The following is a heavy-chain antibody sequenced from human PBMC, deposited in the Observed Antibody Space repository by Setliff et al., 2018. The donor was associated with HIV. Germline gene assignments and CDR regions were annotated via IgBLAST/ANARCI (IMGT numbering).Heavy chain of an antibody. J-gene: IGHJ4*02. D-gene: IGHD3-10*01. CDR2: IYNRGYT. V-gene: IGHV4-31*02. Sequence: PSETLSLTCTVSGGSIMSDGYYWNWIRQRPGKGLEWIGYIYNRGYTYYNPSLKSRVTTSIDTSQNQFSLRLSSVTVADTAVYYCAGMFFYGSGSKSDFDYWSQGTQVTVSS. CDR3: AGMFFYGSGSKSDFDY. CDR1: GGSIMSDGYY.